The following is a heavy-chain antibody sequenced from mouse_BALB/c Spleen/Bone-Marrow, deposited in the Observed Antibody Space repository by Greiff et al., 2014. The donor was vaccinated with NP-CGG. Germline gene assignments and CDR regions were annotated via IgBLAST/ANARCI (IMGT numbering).Heavy chain of an antibody. Sequence: VQLQQSGAEVVKPGASVKVSCKASGYTFTNYWMQRVKQRPGQGLEWIGEIEPSDSYTNYNQDFKGKATLTVDKSSSTAYMQLSSLTSEDSAVYYCARGRTTVVSDYWGQGTSLTVSS. CDR3: ARGRTTVVSDY. J-gene: IGHJ2*02. V-gene: IGHV1-69*02. CDR1: GYTFTNYW. D-gene: IGHD1-1*01. CDR2: IEPSDSYT.